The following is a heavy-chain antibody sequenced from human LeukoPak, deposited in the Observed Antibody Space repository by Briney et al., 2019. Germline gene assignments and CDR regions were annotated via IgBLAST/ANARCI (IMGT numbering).Heavy chain of an antibody. CDR3: ARDRTRRPFDY. D-gene: IGHD1-1*01. Sequence: GGSLRLSCAASGFTFSSYAMSWVRQAPGKGLEWVSAISGGGGSTYHADSVKGRFTISRDNSKNTLYLQMNSLRAEDTAVYYCARDRTRRPFDYWGQGTLVTVSS. J-gene: IGHJ4*02. V-gene: IGHV3-23*01. CDR2: ISGGGGST. CDR1: GFTFSSYA.